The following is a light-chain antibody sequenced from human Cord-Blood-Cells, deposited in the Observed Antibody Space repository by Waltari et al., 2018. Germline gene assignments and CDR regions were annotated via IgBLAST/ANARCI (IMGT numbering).Light chain of an antibody. CDR1: QSISSY. CDR2: AAS. V-gene: IGKV1-39*01. CDR3: QQSYSTQT. Sequence: DIQMTQSPSSLSASVGDSVTITCRASQSISSYLNWYQQKPGKAPKLLIYAASSLQSGVPSRFSGSGSGTDFTLTISSLQPEDFATYYCQQSYSTQTFGPGTKVDIK. J-gene: IGKJ3*01.